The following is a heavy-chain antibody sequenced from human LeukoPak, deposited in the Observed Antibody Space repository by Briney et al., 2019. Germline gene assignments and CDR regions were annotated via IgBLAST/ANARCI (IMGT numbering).Heavy chain of an antibody. CDR3: AREISVYSDY. J-gene: IGHJ4*02. V-gene: IGHV1-2*02. CDR2: INANSGDT. D-gene: IGHD3-22*01. CDR1: RYTFTGYY. Sequence: GASVKVSCKASRYTFTGYYMHWVRQSPGQGLEWMGWINANSGDTKYAQKFQGRVTMTRDTSISTAYMELSRLRSDDTAMYYCAREISVYSDYWGQGTLVTVSS.